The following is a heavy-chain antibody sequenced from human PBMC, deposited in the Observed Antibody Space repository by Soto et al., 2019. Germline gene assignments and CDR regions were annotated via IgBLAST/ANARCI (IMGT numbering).Heavy chain of an antibody. CDR3: ARSPHAVAGTRTFDY. D-gene: IGHD6-19*01. Sequence: SETLSLTCTVSGGSISSSSYYWGWIRQPPGKGLEWIGSIYYSGSTYYNPSLKSRVTISVDTSKNQFSLKLSSVTAADTAVYYCARSPHAVAGTRTFDYWGQGTLVTVSS. CDR1: GGSISSSSYY. CDR2: IYYSGST. J-gene: IGHJ4*02. V-gene: IGHV4-39*01.